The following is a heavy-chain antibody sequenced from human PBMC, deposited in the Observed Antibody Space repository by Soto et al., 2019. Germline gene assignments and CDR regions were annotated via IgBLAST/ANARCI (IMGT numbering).Heavy chain of an antibody. D-gene: IGHD5-18*01. Sequence: ASVKVSCKASGGTFSSYAISWVRQAPGQGLEWMGGIIPIFGTANYAQKFQGRVTITADESTSTAYMELSSLRSEDTAVYYCARQAMANNWFDPWGQGTLVTVSS. CDR3: ARQAMANNWFDP. V-gene: IGHV1-69*13. CDR2: IIPIFGTA. J-gene: IGHJ5*02. CDR1: GGTFSSYA.